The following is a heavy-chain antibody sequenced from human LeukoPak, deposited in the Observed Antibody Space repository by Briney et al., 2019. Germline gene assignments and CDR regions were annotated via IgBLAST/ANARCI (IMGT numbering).Heavy chain of an antibody. Sequence: GRSLRLSCAASGFTFRGNGMHWVRQAPGKGLEWVAIIWYDGSNRYYADSVKGRFTIPRDNSKNTLFLQMNSPTAEDTAVYYCARDQGTSVTAMVGGHFDYWGPGTLVTVSS. CDR3: ARDQGTSVTAMVGGHFDY. CDR2: IWYDGSNR. V-gene: IGHV3-33*01. D-gene: IGHD4-17*01. J-gene: IGHJ4*02. CDR1: GFTFRGNG.